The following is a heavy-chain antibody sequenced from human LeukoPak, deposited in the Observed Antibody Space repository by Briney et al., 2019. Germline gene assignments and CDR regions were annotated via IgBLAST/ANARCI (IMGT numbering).Heavy chain of an antibody. Sequence: GRSLRLSCAASGFTFSSYGMHWVRQAPGKGLEWVAAISYDGSDKCYADSVQGRFTISRDNSKNTLYLQMSSLRAEDTAVYYCAKGPLHVSLVFDYWGQGTLVTVSS. CDR2: ISYDGSDK. V-gene: IGHV3-30*18. D-gene: IGHD4-11*01. J-gene: IGHJ4*02. CDR1: GFTFSSYG. CDR3: AKGPLHVSLVFDY.